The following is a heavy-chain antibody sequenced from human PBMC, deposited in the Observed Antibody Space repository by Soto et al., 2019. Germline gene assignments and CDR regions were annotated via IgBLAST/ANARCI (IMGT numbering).Heavy chain of an antibody. CDR2: VFHSGTT. CDR3: VRDFGDLHDFWSGSDY. CDR1: GYSINSGYY. V-gene: IGHV4-38-2*02. J-gene: IGHJ4*02. Sequence: SSGTLSLTCAVSGYSINSGYYWGWIRQSPGKGLEWIGSVFHSGTTYSTPSLKTRLTISVDTSKNQFSLDLNAVTAADTAVYYCVRDFGDLHDFWSGSDYWGQG. D-gene: IGHD3-3*01.